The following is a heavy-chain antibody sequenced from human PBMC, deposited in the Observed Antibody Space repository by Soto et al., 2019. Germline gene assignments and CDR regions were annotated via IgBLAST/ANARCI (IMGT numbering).Heavy chain of an antibody. Sequence: ASVKVSCKASGYTVTRYTMNWVLQAPGQRLEWMGWINPDNGNTKSSQKFQDRVIITRDTSASTAYMDLSSLRSEDTAVYYCARGIATGQLDPWGQGTLVTVSS. D-gene: IGHD2-15*01. CDR3: ARGIATGQLDP. CDR2: INPDNGNT. CDR1: GYTVTRYT. V-gene: IGHV1-3*01. J-gene: IGHJ5*02.